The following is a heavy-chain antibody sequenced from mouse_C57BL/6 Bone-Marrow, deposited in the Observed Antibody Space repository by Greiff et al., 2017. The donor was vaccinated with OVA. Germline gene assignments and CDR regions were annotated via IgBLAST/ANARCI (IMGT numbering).Heavy chain of an antibody. CDR1: GFTFSDYG. Sequence: DVQLVESGGGLVKPGGSLKLSCAASGFTFSDYGMHWVRQAPEKGLEWVAYISSGSSTIYYADTVKGRFTISRDNAKNTLFLQMTSLRSEDTAMYYCARDYYGYDYAMDYWGQGTSVTVSS. CDR2: ISSGSSTI. V-gene: IGHV5-17*01. CDR3: ARDYYGYDYAMDY. J-gene: IGHJ4*01. D-gene: IGHD2-2*01.